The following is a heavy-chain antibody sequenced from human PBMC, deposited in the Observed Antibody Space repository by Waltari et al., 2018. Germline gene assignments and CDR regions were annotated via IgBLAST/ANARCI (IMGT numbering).Heavy chain of an antibody. D-gene: IGHD2-15*01. CDR1: GFTFSSYG. V-gene: IGHV3-30*02. CDR3: AKKRNVVVVAAIFDY. J-gene: IGHJ4*02. CDR2: IRYDGSNK. Sequence: QVQLVESGGGVVQPGGSLRLSCAASGFTFSSYGMHWVRQAPGKGLEWVAFIRYDGSNKYYADSVKGRFTISRDNSKNTLYLQMNSLRAEDTAVYYCAKKRNVVVVAAIFDYWGQGTLVTVSS.